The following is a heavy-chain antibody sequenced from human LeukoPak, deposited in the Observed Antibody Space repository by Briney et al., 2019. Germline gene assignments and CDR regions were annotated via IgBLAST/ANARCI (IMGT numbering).Heavy chain of an antibody. V-gene: IGHV1-2*02. CDR3: AREEVRYCSSTSCYFFDY. J-gene: IGHJ4*02. CDR2: INPNSSGT. CDR1: GYTFTGYY. Sequence: GASVKVSCKASGYTFTGYYMHWVRQAAGQGLAWMGWINPNSSGTNYAQKFQGRVTMTRDTSITTAYMELSRLRSDDTAVYYCAREEVRYCSSTSCYFFDYWGQGTLVTVSS. D-gene: IGHD2-2*01.